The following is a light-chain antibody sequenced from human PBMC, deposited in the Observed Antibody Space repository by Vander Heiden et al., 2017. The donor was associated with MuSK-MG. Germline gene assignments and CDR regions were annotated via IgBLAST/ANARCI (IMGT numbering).Light chain of an antibody. CDR2: EGS. Sequence: QFAMTQPATVSGSPGQPITISCTGTSSDVGSYSPVSWYQQHPGKAPKLMIYEGSKRPSGVSNRFSGSKSGNTASLTISGLQAEDEADYYCCSYAGSSTSYVFGTGTKVTAL. J-gene: IGLJ1*01. CDR3: CSYAGSSTSYV. CDR1: SSDVGSYSP. V-gene: IGLV2-23*01.